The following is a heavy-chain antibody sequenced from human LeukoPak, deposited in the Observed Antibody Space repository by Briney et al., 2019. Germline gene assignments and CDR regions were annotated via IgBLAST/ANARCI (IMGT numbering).Heavy chain of an antibody. CDR2: ISYDGSNK. CDR1: GFTFSSYA. Sequence: PGGSLRLSCAASGFTFSSYAMHWVRQAPGKGLEWVAVISYDGSNKYYADSVKGRFTISRDNSKNTLYLQMNSLRAEDTAVYYCARDAYYDFWSGYPRYYMDVWGKGTTVTVSS. CDR3: ARDAYYDFWSGYPRYYMDV. J-gene: IGHJ6*03. V-gene: IGHV3-30*01. D-gene: IGHD3-3*01.